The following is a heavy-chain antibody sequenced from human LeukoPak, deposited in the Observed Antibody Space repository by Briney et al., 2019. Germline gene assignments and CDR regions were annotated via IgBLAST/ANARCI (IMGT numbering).Heavy chain of an antibody. CDR2: IIPIFGTA. CDR3: ARDTASYSSSYQGYNWFDP. CDR1: GGTFSSYA. J-gene: IGHJ5*02. Sequence: SVKVSCKASGGTFSSYAISWVRQAPGQGLEWMGGIIPIFGTATYAQKFQGRVTITTDESTSTAYMELSSLRSEDTAVYYCARDTASYSSSYQGYNWFDPWGQGTLVTVSS. V-gene: IGHV1-69*05. D-gene: IGHD6-6*01.